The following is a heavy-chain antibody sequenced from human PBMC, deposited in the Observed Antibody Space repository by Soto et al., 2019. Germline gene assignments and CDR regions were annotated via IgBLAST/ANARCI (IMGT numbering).Heavy chain of an antibody. CDR3: ARERSVVTAIWSYYYYYGMDV. CDR2: IWYDGSNK. J-gene: IGHJ6*02. Sequence: GGSLRLSCAASGFTFSSYGMHWVRQAPGKGLEWVAVIWYDGSNKYYADSVKGRFTISRDNSKNTLYLQMNSLRAEDTAVYYCARERSVVTAIWSYYYYYGMDVWGQGTTVTVSS. D-gene: IGHD2-21*02. V-gene: IGHV3-33*01. CDR1: GFTFSSYG.